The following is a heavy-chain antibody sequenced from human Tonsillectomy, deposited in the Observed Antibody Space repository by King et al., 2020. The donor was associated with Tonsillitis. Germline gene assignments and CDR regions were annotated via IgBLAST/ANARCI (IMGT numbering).Heavy chain of an antibody. CDR2: INPSGGST. J-gene: IGHJ6*03. CDR1: GYTFTSYY. CDR3: ARDGLRFLEWLYSRHYYYYMDV. V-gene: IGHV1-46*03. D-gene: IGHD3-3*01. Sequence: VQLVESGAEVKKPGASVKVSCKASGYTFTSYYMHWVRQAPGQGLEWMGIINPSGGSTSYAQKFQGRVTMTRDTSTSTVYMELSSLRSEDTAVYYCARDGLRFLEWLYSRHYYYYMDVWGKGTTVTVSS.